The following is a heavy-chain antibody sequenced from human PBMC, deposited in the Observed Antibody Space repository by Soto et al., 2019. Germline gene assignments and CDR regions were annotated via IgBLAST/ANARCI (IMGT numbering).Heavy chain of an antibody. V-gene: IGHV3-30*18. D-gene: IGHD3-3*01. J-gene: IGHJ6*02. CDR3: AKHGIHSTIFGVAQRQYGLDV. CDR2: ISYDGSNK. Sequence: QVQLVESGGGVVQPGRSLRLSCAASGFTFSSYDMHWVRQAPGKGLEWVAVISYDGSNKYHADSMKGRFTISRDNSKNTLYLQMNSLRPDDTAVYYCAKHGIHSTIFGVAQRQYGLDVWGQGTTVTVSS. CDR1: GFTFSSYD.